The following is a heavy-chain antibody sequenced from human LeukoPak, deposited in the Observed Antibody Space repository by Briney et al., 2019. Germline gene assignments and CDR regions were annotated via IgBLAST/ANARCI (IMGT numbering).Heavy chain of an antibody. CDR1: GYTFTGYY. CDR3: ARAEGGYDAFDI. V-gene: IGHV1-46*01. J-gene: IGHJ3*02. CDR2: INPSGGST. D-gene: IGHD3-16*01. Sequence: ASVKVSCKASGYTFTGYYMHWVRQAPGQGLEWMGIINPSGGSTSYAQKFQGRVTMTRDTSTSTVYMELSSLRSEDTAVYYCARAEGGYDAFDIWGQGTMVTVSS.